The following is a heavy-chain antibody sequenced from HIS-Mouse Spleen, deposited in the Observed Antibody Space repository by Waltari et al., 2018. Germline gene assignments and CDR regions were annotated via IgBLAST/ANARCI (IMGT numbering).Heavy chain of an antibody. CDR1: GDSVSSNSAA. V-gene: IGHV6-1*01. Sequence: QVQLQQSGPGLVKPSQTLPLTCAISGDSVSSNSAAWNWTRQSPSRGLEWLGRTYYRSKWYNDYAVSVKSRITINPDTSKNQFSLQLNSVTPEDTAVYYCARSGFVAAAGTIDYWGQGTLVTVSS. D-gene: IGHD6-13*01. CDR3: ARSGFVAAAGTIDY. CDR2: TYYRSKWYN. J-gene: IGHJ4*02.